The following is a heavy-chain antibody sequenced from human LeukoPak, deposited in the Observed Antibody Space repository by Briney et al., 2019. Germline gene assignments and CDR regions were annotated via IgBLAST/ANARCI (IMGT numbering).Heavy chain of an antibody. V-gene: IGHV1-69*13. CDR2: IIPIFGTA. Sequence: VASVKVSCKASGGTFSSYAISWVRQAPGQGLEWMGGIIPIFGTANYAQKFQGRVTITADESTSTAYMELSSLRSEDTAVYYCASGLWDRRDYFDYWGQGTLVTVSS. CDR3: ASGLWDRRDYFDY. J-gene: IGHJ4*02. D-gene: IGHD3-16*01. CDR1: GGTFSSYA.